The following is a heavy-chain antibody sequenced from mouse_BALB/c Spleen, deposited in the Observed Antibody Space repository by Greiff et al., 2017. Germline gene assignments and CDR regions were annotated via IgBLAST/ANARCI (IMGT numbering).Heavy chain of an antibody. CDR1: GFLLTSYG. Sequence: QGQLKESGPGLVQPSQTLSITCTVSGFLLTSYGVHWVRQSPGKGLEWLGVICSGGSTDYNAAFISSLSISEDNSKSQVFFKMNSLQANDTAIYYCARNSERYYGHFDYWGKGTALSVSS. V-gene: IGHV2-2*02. CDR2: ICSGGST. CDR3: ARNSERYYGHFDY. J-gene: IGHJ2*01. D-gene: IGHD1-2*01.